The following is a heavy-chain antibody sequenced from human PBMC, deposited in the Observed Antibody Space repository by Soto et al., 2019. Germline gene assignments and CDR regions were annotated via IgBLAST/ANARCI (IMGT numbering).Heavy chain of an antibody. Sequence: SETLSLTCAVSGGSISSSNWWICVRQPPGKGLEWIGEIYHSGSTNYNPSLKSRVTISVDKSKNQFSLKLSSVTAADTAVYYCARDGEGSGYPHDAFDIWGQGTMVTVSS. D-gene: IGHD3-22*01. CDR2: IYHSGST. V-gene: IGHV4-4*02. CDR3: ARDGEGSGYPHDAFDI. CDR1: GGSISSSNW. J-gene: IGHJ3*02.